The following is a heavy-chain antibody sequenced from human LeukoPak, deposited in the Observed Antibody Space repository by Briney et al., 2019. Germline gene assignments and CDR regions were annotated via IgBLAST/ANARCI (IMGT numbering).Heavy chain of an antibody. CDR2: ISYDGSNK. V-gene: IGHV3-30*18. J-gene: IGHJ4*02. Sequence: GGSLRLSCEASGFTFSSYGMHWVRQAPGKGLEWVAVISYDGSNKYYADSVKGRFTISRDNSKNTLYLQMNSLRAEDTAVYYCAKDRKTGTARFYFDYWGQGTLVTVSS. CDR1: GFTFSSYG. D-gene: IGHD1-1*01. CDR3: AKDRKTGTARFYFDY.